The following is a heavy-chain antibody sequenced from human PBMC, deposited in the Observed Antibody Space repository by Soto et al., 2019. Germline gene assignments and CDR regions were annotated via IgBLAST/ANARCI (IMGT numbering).Heavy chain of an antibody. CDR1: GGSISGGVHS. V-gene: IGHV4-30-4*01. CDR2: IFDSGST. D-gene: IGHD2-8*01. J-gene: IGHJ2*01. CDR3: SSEIMPLTNDWYFDL. Sequence: QVQLQESGPGLVKPSETLSLTCTVSGGSISGGVHSWSWIRQPPGKGLEWIGNIFDSGSTYYNPSLKSRLTISAHTSKKQFYLTLSSVTAADTAGYYCSSEIMPLTNDWYFDLWGRGTLVPVSS.